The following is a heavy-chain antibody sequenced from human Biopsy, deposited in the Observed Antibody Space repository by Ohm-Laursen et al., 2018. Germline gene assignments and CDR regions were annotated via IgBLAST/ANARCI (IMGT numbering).Heavy chain of an antibody. Sequence: SLRLSCAASGFTFNNFWMHWVRQVPGKGLVWVSRVNIDGNITNYADSAKGRFTISRDNARNTLYLQMNSLRGEDMAVYYCAREKSGQSGRYFDYWGPGTLVSVSS. CDR1: GFTFNNFW. CDR3: AREKSGQSGRYFDY. J-gene: IGHJ4*02. CDR2: VNIDGNIT. D-gene: IGHD5-12*01. V-gene: IGHV3-74*01.